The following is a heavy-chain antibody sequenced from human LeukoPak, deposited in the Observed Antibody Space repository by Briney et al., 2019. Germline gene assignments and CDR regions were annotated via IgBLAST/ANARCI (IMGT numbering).Heavy chain of an antibody. Sequence: SETLSLTCTVSGGSISSYYWSWIRQPPGKGLEWIGYIYYSGSTNYNPSLKSRVTISVDTSKNQFSLRLSSVTAADTAVYYCARRMDYYYYMDVWGKGTTVTVSS. CDR1: GGSISSYY. J-gene: IGHJ6*03. CDR3: ARRMDYYYYMDV. CDR2: IYYSGST. V-gene: IGHV4-59*08.